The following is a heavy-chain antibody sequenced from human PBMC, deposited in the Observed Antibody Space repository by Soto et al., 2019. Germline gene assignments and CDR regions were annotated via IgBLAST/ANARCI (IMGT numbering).Heavy chain of an antibody. CDR1: GYTYTSYD. D-gene: IGHD2-21*01. J-gene: IGHJ5*02. V-gene: IGHV1-8*01. CDR3: ARGHSTDDWFDP. Sequence: ASVKVSCKAFGYTYTSYDINWVRQATGQGLEWMGWMNPNSGRTGYAQKFQGRITMTRNTSITTAYMELSSLRSEDTAVYYCARGHSTDDWFDPWGQGTLVTVSS. CDR2: MNPNSGRT.